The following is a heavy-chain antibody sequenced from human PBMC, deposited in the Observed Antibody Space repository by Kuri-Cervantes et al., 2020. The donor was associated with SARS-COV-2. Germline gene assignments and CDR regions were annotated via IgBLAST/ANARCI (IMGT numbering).Heavy chain of an antibody. D-gene: IGHD2-15*01. J-gene: IGHJ6*02. CDR3: ARSFVVVVAAWRTGMDV. CDR1: GSTFSSYA. CDR2: ISYDGSNK. Sequence: GESLKISCAASGSTFSSYAMHWVRQAPGKGLEWVAVISYDGSNKYYADSVKGRFTISRDNSKNTLYLQMNSLRAEDSAVYYCARSFVVVVAAWRTGMDVWGQGTTVTVSS. V-gene: IGHV3-30-3*01.